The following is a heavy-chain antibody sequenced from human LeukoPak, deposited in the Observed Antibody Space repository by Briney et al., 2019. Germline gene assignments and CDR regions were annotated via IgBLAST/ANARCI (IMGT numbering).Heavy chain of an antibody. Sequence: SGRSLRRSCAASGFTFSSYGMHWVRQAPGKGLEWVAVISYDGSNKYYADSVKGRFTISRDNSKNTLYLQMNSLRAEDTAVYYCAKVGRYYYDSSGYFDYWGQGTLVTVSS. CDR1: GFTFSSYG. CDR2: ISYDGSNK. CDR3: AKVGRYYYDSSGYFDY. J-gene: IGHJ4*02. D-gene: IGHD3-22*01. V-gene: IGHV3-30*18.